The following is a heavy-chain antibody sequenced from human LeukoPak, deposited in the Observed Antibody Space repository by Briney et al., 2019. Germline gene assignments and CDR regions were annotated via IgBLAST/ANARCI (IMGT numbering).Heavy chain of an antibody. J-gene: IGHJ4*02. CDR2: IYSGGST. D-gene: IGHD6-13*01. V-gene: IGHV3-66*02. CDR3: ARESKPSIAAAGSIDY. CDR1: GFTVSSNY. Sequence: GGSLRLSCAASGFTVSSNYMSWVRQAPGKGLEWVSVIYSGGSTYYADSVKGRFTISRDNSKNTLYLQMNSLRAEDTAVYYCARESKPSIAAAGSIDYWGQGTLVTVSS.